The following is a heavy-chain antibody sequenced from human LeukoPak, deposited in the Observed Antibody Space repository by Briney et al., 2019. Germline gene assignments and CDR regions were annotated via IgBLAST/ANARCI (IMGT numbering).Heavy chain of an antibody. CDR1: GFTFSSYW. CDR3: ASVPPTYDFWSGYYMYYYMDV. CDR2: IKQDGSEK. D-gene: IGHD3-3*01. J-gene: IGHJ6*03. Sequence: PGGSLRLSCAASGFTFSSYWMSWVRQAPGKGLEWGANIKQDGSEKYYVDSVKGRFTISRDNAKNSLYLQMNSLRAEDTAVYYCASVPPTYDFWSGYYMYYYMDVWGKGTTVTVSS. V-gene: IGHV3-7*01.